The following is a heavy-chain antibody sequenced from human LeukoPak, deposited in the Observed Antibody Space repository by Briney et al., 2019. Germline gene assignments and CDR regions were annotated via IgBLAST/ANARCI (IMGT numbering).Heavy chain of an antibody. V-gene: IGHV1-69*01. CDR1: GGTFSSYA. J-gene: IGHJ6*02. CDR3: ARDYGDFDEDTGGMDV. Sequence: GSSVKVSCKASGGTFSSYAISWVRQAPGQGLEWMGGIIPIFGTANYAQKFQGRVTITADESTSTAYMELSSLRSEDTAVYYCARDYGDFDEDTGGMDVWGQGTTVTVSS. D-gene: IGHD4-17*01. CDR2: IIPIFGTA.